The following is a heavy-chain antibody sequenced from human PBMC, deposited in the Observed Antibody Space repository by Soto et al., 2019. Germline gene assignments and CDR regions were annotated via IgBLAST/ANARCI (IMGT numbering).Heavy chain of an antibody. D-gene: IGHD2-15*01. CDR3: ARAYSDAFDI. J-gene: IGHJ3*02. CDR2: ISSGVTGI. CDR1: GFTFSDYY. V-gene: IGHV3-11*01. Sequence: PGGSLRLSCAASGFTFSDYYMTWIRQAPGKGLEYVSYISSGVTGIYYADSVKGRFTISRDNAKKSLFLQMSSLRAEDTAVYYCARAYSDAFDIWGQGTMVTVSS.